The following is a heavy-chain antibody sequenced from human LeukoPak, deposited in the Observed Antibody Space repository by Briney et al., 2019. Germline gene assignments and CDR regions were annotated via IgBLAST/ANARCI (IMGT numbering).Heavy chain of an antibody. D-gene: IGHD3-22*01. Sequence: SQTLSLTCAISGDSVSSNSAAWNWIRQSPSRGLEWLGRTYYRSKWYNDYAVSVKSRITINPDTSKNQFSLQLNSVTPEDTAVYYCARDSNYYDSSGYYYYFDYWGQGTLVTVSS. CDR1: GDSVSSNSAA. CDR2: TYYRSKWYN. J-gene: IGHJ4*02. CDR3: ARDSNYYDSSGYYYYFDY. V-gene: IGHV6-1*01.